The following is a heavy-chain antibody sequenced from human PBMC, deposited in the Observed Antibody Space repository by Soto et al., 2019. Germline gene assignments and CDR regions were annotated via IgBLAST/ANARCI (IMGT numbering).Heavy chain of an antibody. Sequence: SETLSLTCTVSGASINNNDYYWSWIRQTPGKGLEWIGYVYYSGTADYIPSLKSRLSMSIDKSQNQFTLKLNSVTAADTATYYCARMSYFYDKWYFDLWGRGTLVTVSS. J-gene: IGHJ2*01. CDR2: VYYSGTA. CDR3: ARMSYFYDKWYFDL. D-gene: IGHD3-22*01. V-gene: IGHV4-30-4*01. CDR1: GASINNNDYY.